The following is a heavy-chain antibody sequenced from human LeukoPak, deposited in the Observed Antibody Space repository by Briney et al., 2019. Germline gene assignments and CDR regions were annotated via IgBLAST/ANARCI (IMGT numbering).Heavy chain of an antibody. Sequence: SETLSLTCTGSSASISSSPYYWGWIRQSPGKGLERIGSISYSGTTYYNPSLKSRVTISVDTSKNQFSLKLRSVTAADTAVYYCAREGIDAEDSSGYYYSWGQGTLVTVSS. CDR1: SASISSSPYY. CDR2: ISYSGTT. V-gene: IGHV4-39*07. CDR3: AREGIDAEDSSGYYYS. J-gene: IGHJ4*02. D-gene: IGHD3-22*01.